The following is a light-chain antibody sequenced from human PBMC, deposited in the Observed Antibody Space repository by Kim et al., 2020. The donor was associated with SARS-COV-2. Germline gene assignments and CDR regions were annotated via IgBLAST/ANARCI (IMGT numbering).Light chain of an antibody. J-gene: IGKJ2*01. CDR2: GAS. CDR1: QSVYSNY. Sequence: ENVLTQSPGTLSLSPRERATLSCRASQSVYSNYFAWYQQKPGQAPILLIYGASSRAAGIPDRFSGSGSGTEFTLTISRLEPEDSAVYYCQQYGSSPRTFGQGTKLEI. V-gene: IGKV3-20*01. CDR3: QQYGSSPRT.